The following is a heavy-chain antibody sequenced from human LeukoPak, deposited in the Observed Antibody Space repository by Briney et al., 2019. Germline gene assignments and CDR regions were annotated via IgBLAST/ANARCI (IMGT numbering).Heavy chain of an antibody. CDR3: AKDDSSGFDY. CDR1: GVTFSSYG. CDR2: IWYDGSNK. D-gene: IGHD3-22*01. J-gene: IGHJ4*02. V-gene: IGHV3-33*06. Sequence: GRSLRLSCAASGVTFSSYGMHWVRQAPGKGLEWVAVIWYDGSNKYYADSVKGRFTISRDNSKNTLYLQMNSLRAEDTAVYYCAKDDSSGFDYWGQGTLVTVSS.